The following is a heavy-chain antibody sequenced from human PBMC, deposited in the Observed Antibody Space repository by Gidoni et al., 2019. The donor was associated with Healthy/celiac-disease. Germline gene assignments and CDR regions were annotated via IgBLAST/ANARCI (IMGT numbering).Heavy chain of an antibody. J-gene: IGHJ6*02. CDR1: GYTFTSYG. CDR2: ISAYNGNT. D-gene: IGHD1-1*01. CDR3: ASSLGTYNWNDGYYYYGMDG. Sequence: QVQLVQSGAEVKKPGASVQVSCKASGYTFTSYGISWVRQAPGQGLEWMGWISAYNGNTNDAQKLQGRVTMTTDTPTSTADMERRSLRSDYTAVYYCASSLGTYNWNDGYYYYGMDGWGQGTTVTVSS. V-gene: IGHV1-18*01.